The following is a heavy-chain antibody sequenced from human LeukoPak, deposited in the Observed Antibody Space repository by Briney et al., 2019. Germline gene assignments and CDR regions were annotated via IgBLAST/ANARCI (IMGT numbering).Heavy chain of an antibody. D-gene: IGHD2-15*01. Sequence: ASVKVSCKASGGTFSSYAISWVRQAPGQGLEWMGGIIPIFGTANYAQKFQGRVTITADESTSTAYMELSSLRSEDTAVYYCARDPTAHCSGGSCYSRWFDPWGQGTLVTVSS. CDR3: ARDPTAHCSGGSCYSRWFDP. J-gene: IGHJ5*02. CDR1: GGTFSSYA. V-gene: IGHV1-69*13. CDR2: IIPIFGTA.